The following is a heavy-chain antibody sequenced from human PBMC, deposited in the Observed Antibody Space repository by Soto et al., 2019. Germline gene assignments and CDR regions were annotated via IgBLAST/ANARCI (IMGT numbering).Heavy chain of an antibody. CDR2: ISGSGGST. Sequence: PGGSLRLSCVSSGFTFSNYGTTWVRQAPGKGLEWVSAISGSGGSTFYADSLKGRFTVSRDNAKNVVYLQMNSLRAEDTAVYYCATIIVVTSPFDYWGQGTVVTVSS. CDR3: ATIIVVTSPFDY. D-gene: IGHD2-21*01. J-gene: IGHJ4*02. CDR1: GFTFSNYG. V-gene: IGHV3-23*01.